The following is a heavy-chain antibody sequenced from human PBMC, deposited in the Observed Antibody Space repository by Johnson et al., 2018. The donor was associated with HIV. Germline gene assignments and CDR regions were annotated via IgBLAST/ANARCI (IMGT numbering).Heavy chain of an antibody. J-gene: IGHJ3*02. V-gene: IGHV3-74*02. CDR2: TNSDGSRT. CDR1: GFTFSSYW. Sequence: VQLVESGGVLVQPGRSLRLSCAASGFTFSSYWMHWVRQAPGKVLVWVSRTNSDGSRTRFADSVKGRLTISRDNAKNTLYLQMNSLRAEDTALYYCARAPGGSPRAAFDIWGQGTMVTVSS. D-gene: IGHD2-15*01. CDR3: ARAPGGSPRAAFDI.